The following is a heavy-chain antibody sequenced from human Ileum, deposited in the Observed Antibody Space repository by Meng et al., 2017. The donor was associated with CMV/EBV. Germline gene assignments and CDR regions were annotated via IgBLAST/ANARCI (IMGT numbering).Heavy chain of an antibody. Sequence: CAVYGGAFTGYLCSWIRQSPGKGLEWIGEINYSETINYNPSLKSRVTMSVDTSKSQFSLKVNSVTAADTAIYYCARRVGSGKYFFDYWSQGVLVTVSS. V-gene: IGHV4-34*01. J-gene: IGHJ4*02. CDR2: INYSETI. D-gene: IGHD3-10*01. CDR1: GGAFTGYL. CDR3: ARRVGSGKYFFDY.